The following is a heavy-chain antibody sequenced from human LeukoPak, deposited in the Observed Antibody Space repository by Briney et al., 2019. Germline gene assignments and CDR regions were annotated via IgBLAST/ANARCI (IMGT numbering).Heavy chain of an antibody. D-gene: IGHD3-10*01. J-gene: IGHJ4*01. CDR3: ARGPYYYGPETYQNFDY. CDR1: GYSFSRHW. Sequence: GRSLRLSCAASGYSFSRHWMSWARQAPGKGREWVADIKEDGGEKLYVDSVKGRFNISRDNADKSLFMQSNSLRAEDTAVYYCARGPYYYGPETYQNFDYWGHGILVTVPS. CDR2: IKEDGGEK. V-gene: IGHV3-7*01.